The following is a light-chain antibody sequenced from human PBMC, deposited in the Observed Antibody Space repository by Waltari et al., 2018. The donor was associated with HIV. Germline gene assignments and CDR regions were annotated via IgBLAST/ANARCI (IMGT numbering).Light chain of an antibody. CDR2: WAS. CDR3: QQYYSTPS. V-gene: IGKV4-1*01. Sequence: DIVMTQSPDSLAVSLGERATINCKSSQRVLYSSNNNNYLAWYQQKPGQPPKLLIYWASTRESGVPDRFRGSGSGTDFTLTISSLQTEDVAVYYCQQYYSTPSFGQGTRLEIK. J-gene: IGKJ5*01. CDR1: QRVLYSSNNNNY.